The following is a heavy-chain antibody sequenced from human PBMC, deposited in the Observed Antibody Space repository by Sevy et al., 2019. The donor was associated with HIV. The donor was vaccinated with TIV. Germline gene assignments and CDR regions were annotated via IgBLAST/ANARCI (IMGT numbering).Heavy chain of an antibody. V-gene: IGHV4-38-2*02. J-gene: IGHJ3*02. Sequence: SETLSLTCAVSGYSISSGYYWGWIRQPPGKGLEWIGSIYHSGSTYYNPSLKSRVTISVDTSKNQFSLKLSSVTAADTAVYYCARDYCGGDCQGKAFDIWGQGTMVTVSS. D-gene: IGHD2-21*02. CDR3: ARDYCGGDCQGKAFDI. CDR2: IYHSGST. CDR1: GYSISSGYY.